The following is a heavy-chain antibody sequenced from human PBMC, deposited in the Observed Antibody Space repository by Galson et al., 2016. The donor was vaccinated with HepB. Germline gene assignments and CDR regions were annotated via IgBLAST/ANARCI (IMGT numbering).Heavy chain of an antibody. Sequence: SETLSLTCAVSGVSIDTDNWWSWVRQPPGKGREWIGEVYRSGTSHCNPSLLSRVTISVDKSKNQFSLKMNSVTAADTAVYYCARGQLIHGFDPWGQGTLVIVSS. CDR1: GVSIDTDNW. D-gene: IGHD1-1*01. CDR3: ARGQLIHGFDP. J-gene: IGHJ5*02. V-gene: IGHV4-4*02. CDR2: VYRSGTS.